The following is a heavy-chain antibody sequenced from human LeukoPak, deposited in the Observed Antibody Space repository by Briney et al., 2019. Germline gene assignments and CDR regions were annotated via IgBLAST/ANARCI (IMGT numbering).Heavy chain of an antibody. V-gene: IGHV1-2*02. CDR3: ARDLFYSVSGTYYNVGRVFNY. J-gene: IGHJ4*02. Sequence: PSVKASCKASTFTFTGNYMHWVRQAPGQVLEWMGSINPNSGRTNYAQKFQGRVTMTRDTSITTAYMELTSLRSDDAAVYYCARDLFYSVSGTYYNVGRVFNYWGQGTLVTVSS. CDR2: INPNSGRT. CDR1: TFTFTGNY. D-gene: IGHD3-10*01.